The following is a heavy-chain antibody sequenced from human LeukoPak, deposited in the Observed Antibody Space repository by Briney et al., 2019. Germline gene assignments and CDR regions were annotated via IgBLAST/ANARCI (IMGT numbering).Heavy chain of an antibody. J-gene: IGHJ6*03. CDR3: ARAPFWQSSWPHHHYYYYFYMDV. Sequence: GGSLRPSCADSGFTFRSYSMNWVRQAPGKGVEGVSSISSSSSYINYEDSGKGRFTISREKRKNTLYMKMKRQRAEDTAVYYCARAPFWQSSWPHHHYYYYFYMDVWGKGTTVTVSS. CDR1: GFTFRSYS. CDR2: ISSSSSYI. V-gene: IGHV3-21*01. D-gene: IGHD6-13*01.